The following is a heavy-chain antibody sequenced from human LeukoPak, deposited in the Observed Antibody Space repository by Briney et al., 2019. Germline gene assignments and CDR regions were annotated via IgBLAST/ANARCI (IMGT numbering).Heavy chain of an antibody. CDR2: IIPIFGTA. Sequence: WASVKVSCKASGYTFTSYDINWVRQATGQGLEWMGGIIPIFGTANYAQKFQGRVTITADESTSTAYMELSSLRSEDTAVYYCARDRAQYYYYYMDVWGKGTTVTISS. CDR1: GYTFTSYD. J-gene: IGHJ6*03. V-gene: IGHV1-69*13. CDR3: ARDRAQYYYYYMDV.